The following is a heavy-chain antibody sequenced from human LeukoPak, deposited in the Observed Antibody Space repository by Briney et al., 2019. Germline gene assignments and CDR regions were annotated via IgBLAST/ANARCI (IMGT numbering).Heavy chain of an antibody. J-gene: IGHJ4*02. D-gene: IGHD5-24*01. CDR3: ARNPPGYNECAFDS. CDR1: GFSLTDNRVA. Sequence: ESGPTLVNPTQTLALTCTFSGFSLTDNRVAVGWIRQPPGKALEWLALIYWNDVKRYSPSLKSRLTLTKDTSRNQVVLTMTNVVPVDTATYYCARNPPGYNECAFDSWSQGTLVTVSS. CDR2: IYWNDVK. V-gene: IGHV2-5*01.